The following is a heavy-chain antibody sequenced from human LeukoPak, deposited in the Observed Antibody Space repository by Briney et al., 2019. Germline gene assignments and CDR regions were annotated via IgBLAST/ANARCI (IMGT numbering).Heavy chain of an antibody. D-gene: IGHD3-22*01. CDR2: IYYSGST. CDR3: ARGAPYYYDSSGYYWGSYYYYYYMDV. J-gene: IGHJ6*03. Sequence: SETLSLTCAVYGGPFSSYYWSWIRQPPGKGLEWIGYIYYSGSTNYNPSLKSRVTISVDTSKNQFSLKLSSVTAADTAVYYCARGAPYYYDSSGYYWGSYYYYYYMDVWGKGTTVTVSS. CDR1: GGPFSSYY. V-gene: IGHV4-59*01.